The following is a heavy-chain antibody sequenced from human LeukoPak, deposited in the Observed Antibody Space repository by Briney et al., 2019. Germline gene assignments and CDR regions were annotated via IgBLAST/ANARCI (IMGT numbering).Heavy chain of an antibody. CDR1: GGSISSSDYY. V-gene: IGHV4-39*02. D-gene: IGHD6-19*01. Sequence: PSETLSLTCTVSGGSISSSDYYWGWIRQPPGKGLEWIGNIYYSGSTYYNPSLKSRVTISVDTSKNHFSLKLSSVTAADTAVYYCARLVAVAGVFDYWGQGALVTVSS. CDR3: ARLVAVAGVFDY. J-gene: IGHJ4*02. CDR2: IYYSGST.